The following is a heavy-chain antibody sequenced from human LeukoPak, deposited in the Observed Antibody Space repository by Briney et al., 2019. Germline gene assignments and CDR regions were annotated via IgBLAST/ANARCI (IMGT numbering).Heavy chain of an antibody. D-gene: IGHD2-21*02. V-gene: IGHV3-23*01. CDR2: ISSSGRNT. CDR1: GXTFSSYA. Sequence: PGGSLRLSCAASGXTFSSYAMSWVRQAPGKGLEWVSSISSSGRNTYYSDSVKGRFTISRDNSKNTLYLRMSSLRAEDTAVYYCAKRDRPCSGDCSAPYYFDYWGQGTLVTVSS. J-gene: IGHJ4*02. CDR3: AKRDRPCSGDCSAPYYFDY.